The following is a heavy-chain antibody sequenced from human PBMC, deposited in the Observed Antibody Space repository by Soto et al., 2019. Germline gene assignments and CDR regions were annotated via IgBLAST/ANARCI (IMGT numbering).Heavy chain of an antibody. V-gene: IGHV1-46*01. D-gene: IGHD2-21*01. CDR2: INPNGGST. CDR3: ARGLYSGDK. Sequence: QVRLVQSGAEVKKPGASVKVSCKASGYIFTNYYIHWVRQAPGQGLEWMAIINPNGGSTNCAQEFQGRITLTRDTSTSTVYMELSSLTSEDTAVYYCARGLYSGDKGGQGTLVTVSS. J-gene: IGHJ4*02. CDR1: GYIFTNYY.